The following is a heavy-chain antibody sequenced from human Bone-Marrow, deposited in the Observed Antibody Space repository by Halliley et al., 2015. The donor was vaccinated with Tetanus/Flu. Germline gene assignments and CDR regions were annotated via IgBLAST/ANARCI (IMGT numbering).Heavy chain of an antibody. Sequence: WVSAISVSGGISNYAASVKGRFLISKDNFNNTLDLPMNSLTAEDTAVYFCAKAPPTVTTRRFDYWGQGTLVTVPS. J-gene: IGHJ4*02. V-gene: IGHV3-23*01. D-gene: IGHD4-17*01. CDR3: AKAPPTVTTRRFDY. CDR2: ISVSGGIS.